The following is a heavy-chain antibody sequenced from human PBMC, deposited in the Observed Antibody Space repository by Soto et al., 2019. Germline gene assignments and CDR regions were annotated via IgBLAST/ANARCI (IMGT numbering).Heavy chain of an antibody. J-gene: IGHJ4*02. V-gene: IGHV3-9*01. CDR2: ISWNSGSI. D-gene: IGHD6-13*01. Sequence: PRLSCGASGFTFDDYAMHWVRQAPGKGLEWVSGISWNSGSIGYADSVKGRFTISRDNAKNSLYLQMNSLRAEDTAFYYCAKDPRRYSSSWYTYFDYWGQGTLVTVSS. CDR3: AKDPRRYSSSWYTYFDY. CDR1: GFTFDDYA.